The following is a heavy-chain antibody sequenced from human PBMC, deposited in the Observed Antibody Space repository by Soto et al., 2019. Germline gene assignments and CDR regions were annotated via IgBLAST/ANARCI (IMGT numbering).Heavy chain of an antibody. CDR1: GFSLSTTGMC. V-gene: IGHV2-70*11. J-gene: IGHJ4*02. Sequence: SGPTLVNPTQTLTLTCTFSGFSLSTTGMCVSWIRQPPGKALEWLARIDWDDDKYYRTTLKTRLTISKDTSKNQVVLTMTNMDPVDTATYYCARVRYSSGWSHFDYWGQGTLVTVSS. D-gene: IGHD6-19*01. CDR2: IDWDDDK. CDR3: ARVRYSSGWSHFDY.